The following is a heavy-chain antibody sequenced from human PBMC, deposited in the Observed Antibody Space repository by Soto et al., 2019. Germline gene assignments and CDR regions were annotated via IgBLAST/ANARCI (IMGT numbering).Heavy chain of an antibody. CDR2: IKQDGSEK. CDR3: ARDALPYGSGSYPYYHYGMDV. D-gene: IGHD3-10*01. J-gene: IGHJ6*02. Sequence: GGSLRLSCAASGFTFSSYWMSWVRQAPGKGLEWVANIKQDGSEKYYVDSVKGRFTISRDNAKNSLYLQMNSLRAEDTAVYYCARDALPYGSGSYPYYHYGMDVWGQGTTVTVSS. V-gene: IGHV3-7*01. CDR1: GFTFSSYW.